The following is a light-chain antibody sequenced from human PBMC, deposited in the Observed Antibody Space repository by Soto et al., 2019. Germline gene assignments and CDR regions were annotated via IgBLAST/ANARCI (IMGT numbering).Light chain of an antibody. J-gene: IGLJ2*01. CDR2: LNRDGSH. CDR1: SGHSNYA. V-gene: IGLV4-69*01. Sequence: QPVLTQSPSASASLGASVKLTCPLSSGHSNYAIAWHQQQPEKGPRYLMKLNRDGSHSKGDGIPNRFSGSSSGAERYLTIPSLQSEDEADYYCQTWGTGIVIFGGGTKLTVL. CDR3: QTWGTGIVI.